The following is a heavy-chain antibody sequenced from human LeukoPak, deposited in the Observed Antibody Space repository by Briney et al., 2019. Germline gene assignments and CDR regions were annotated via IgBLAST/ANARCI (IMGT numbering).Heavy chain of an antibody. CDR3: ARGGKATVVTM. CDR1: GGSINSYY. CDR2: IYSSGST. Sequence: PSETLSLTCTVSGGSINSYYWSWIRQPAGKGLEWIGRIYSSGSTNYSPSLKSRVSMSVDTSKNQFSLKLTSVTAADTAVYCCARGGKATVVTMWGQGILVTVSS. V-gene: IGHV4-4*07. J-gene: IGHJ4*02. D-gene: IGHD4-23*01.